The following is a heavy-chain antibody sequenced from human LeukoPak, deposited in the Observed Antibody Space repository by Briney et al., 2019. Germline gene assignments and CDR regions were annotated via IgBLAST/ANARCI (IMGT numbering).Heavy chain of an antibody. CDR3: ARDPYSHDSSGFSYFLQY. CDR1: GFVCSKYA. D-gene: IGHD6-19*01. V-gene: IGHV3-30-3*01. CDR2: VSYDGDFK. J-gene: IGHJ4*02. Sequence: GGSLRLSCVGSGFVCSKYAVHWVRQAPGKGLEWVAVVSYDGDFKLYGDSAKGRFTISRDNSQNMLFLQMNDLRPQDAATYFCARDPYSHDSSGFSYFLQYWGQGTVVTVSS.